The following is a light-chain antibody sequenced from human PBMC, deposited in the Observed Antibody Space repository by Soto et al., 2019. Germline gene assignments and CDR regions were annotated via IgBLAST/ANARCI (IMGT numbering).Light chain of an antibody. CDR2: DAS. V-gene: IGKV3-11*01. J-gene: IGKJ2*01. CDR3: QQRGA. CDR1: QSVDSS. Sequence: VLTQSPATLSLSPGERATLSCRASQSVDSSLAWYQQKVGQAPRLLIYDASNRATGIPGRFSGSGSGTDFTLTISSLEPEDFAVYYCQQRGAFGQGTKVEI.